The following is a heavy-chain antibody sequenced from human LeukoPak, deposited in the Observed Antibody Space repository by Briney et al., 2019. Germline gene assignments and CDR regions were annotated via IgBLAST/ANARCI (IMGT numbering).Heavy chain of an antibody. J-gene: IGHJ3*02. CDR2: IIPLLGIT. D-gene: IGHD3-16*01. CDR3: ARARGRITFGGIRHAFDI. CDR1: GDTSGSYA. V-gene: IGHV1-69*04. Sequence: GASVKVSCKASGDTSGSYAMNWVRQAPGQGLEWVARIIPLLGITNRAQKLQGRVTVNADTSTNTVYMELSSLRPDDTAVYYCARARGRITFGGIRHAFDIWGQGTLVTVSS.